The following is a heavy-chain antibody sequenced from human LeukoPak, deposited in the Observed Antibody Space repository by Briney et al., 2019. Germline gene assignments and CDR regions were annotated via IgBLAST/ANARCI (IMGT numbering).Heavy chain of an antibody. D-gene: IGHD1-26*01. Sequence: ASVKVSCKASGGTFSSYAISWVRQAPGQGLEWMGGIIPIFGTANYAQKFQGRVTITADEPTSTAYMELSSLRSEDTAVYYCARGYGIVGAYGAFDIWGQGTMVTVSS. CDR1: GGTFSSYA. CDR3: ARGYGIVGAYGAFDI. J-gene: IGHJ3*02. V-gene: IGHV1-69*13. CDR2: IIPIFGTA.